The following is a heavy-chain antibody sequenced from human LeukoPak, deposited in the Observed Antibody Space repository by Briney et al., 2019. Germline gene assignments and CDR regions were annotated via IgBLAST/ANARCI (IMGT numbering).Heavy chain of an antibody. V-gene: IGHV3-23*01. CDR2: ISGTGGTT. CDR1: GFTFSSYA. Sequence: GGSLRLSCAASGFTFSSYAMSWVRQAPGKGLEWVSGISGTGGTTYYVDSVKGRFTISRDNSKNTLFLQMNSLRADDTAVYYCAKSSPRPGDRWGQGTLVIVSS. D-gene: IGHD6-6*01. CDR3: AKSSPRPGDR. J-gene: IGHJ5*02.